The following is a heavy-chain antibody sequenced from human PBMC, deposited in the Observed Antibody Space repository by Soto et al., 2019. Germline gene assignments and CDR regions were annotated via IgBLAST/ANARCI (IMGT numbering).Heavy chain of an antibody. D-gene: IGHD3-10*01. CDR1: GVSVSNYY. CDR2: IHYSGTI. V-gene: IGHV4-59*02. J-gene: IGHJ6*02. Sequence: TSETLSLTCTVSGVSVSNYYWSYIRQPPGEGLEWIGQIHYSGTINYNPSLKSRVTMSLDTSKNQFSLKVTYVTAADTAVYYCVRDWAGDPGHMDVWGQGTTVTVSS. CDR3: VRDWAGDPGHMDV.